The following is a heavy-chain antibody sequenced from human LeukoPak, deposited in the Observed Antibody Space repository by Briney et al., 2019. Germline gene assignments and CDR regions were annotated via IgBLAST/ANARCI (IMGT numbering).Heavy chain of an antibody. CDR1: GFTFGDHA. V-gene: IGHV3-49*04. Sequence: PGGSLRLSCTTSGFTFGDHAMSWVRQAPGKGREWVGFIRSKTYRGTTEYAASVKDRFTISRDDSRSNAYLQMNSLKIEATAVYFCSRRPRQAWRHNGMDVWGQGATVTVSS. CDR3: SRRPRQAWRHNGMDV. D-gene: IGHD5-24*01. CDR2: IRSKTYRGTT. J-gene: IGHJ6*02.